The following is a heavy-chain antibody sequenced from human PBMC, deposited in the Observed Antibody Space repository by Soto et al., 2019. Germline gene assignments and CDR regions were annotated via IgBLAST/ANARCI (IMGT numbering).Heavy chain of an antibody. CDR2: IIPIFGTA. V-gene: IGHV1-69*13. D-gene: IGHD6-6*01. CDR1: GGTFSSYA. CDR3: ARRAWEEQLVPYNWFDP. J-gene: IGHJ5*02. Sequence: ASVKVSCKASGGTFSSYAISWVRQAPGQGLEWMGGIIPIFGTANYAQKFQGRVTITADESTSTAYMELSSLRSEDTAVHYCARRAWEEQLVPYNWFDPWGQGTLVTVSS.